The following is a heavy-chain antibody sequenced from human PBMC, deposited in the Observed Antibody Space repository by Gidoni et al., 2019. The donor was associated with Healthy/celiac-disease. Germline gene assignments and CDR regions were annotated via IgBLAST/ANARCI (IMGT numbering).Heavy chain of an antibody. CDR1: GGSISSYY. Sequence: QVQLQESGPGLVKPSETLSLTCTVSGGSISSYYWSWSRQPPGKGLEWIGYIYYSGSTNYNPSLKSRVTISVDTSKNQFSLKLSSVTAADTAVYYCAAGDSSSPYYYYYYMDVWGKGTTVTVSS. D-gene: IGHD6-13*01. CDR2: IYYSGST. J-gene: IGHJ6*03. V-gene: IGHV4-59*01. CDR3: AAGDSSSPYYYYYYMDV.